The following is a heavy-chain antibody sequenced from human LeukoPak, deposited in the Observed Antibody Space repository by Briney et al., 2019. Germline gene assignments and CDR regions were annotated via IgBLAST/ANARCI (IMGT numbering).Heavy chain of an antibody. J-gene: IGHJ4*02. CDR3: ARGPRARGHFDY. D-gene: IGHD3-10*01. V-gene: IGHV1-69*13. CDR2: IIPIFGTA. Sequence: ASVKVSCKASGGTFSSYAISWVRQAPGQGLEWMGGIIPIFGTANYAQKFQGRVTITADESTSTAYMELSSLRSEDTAVYYCARGPRARGHFDYWGQGTLVTVSS. CDR1: GGTFSSYA.